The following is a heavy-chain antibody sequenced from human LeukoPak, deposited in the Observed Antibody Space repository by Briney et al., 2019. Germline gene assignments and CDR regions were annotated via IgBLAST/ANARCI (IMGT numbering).Heavy chain of an antibody. D-gene: IGHD4-17*01. CDR2: IYSGST. V-gene: IGHV4-61*02. Sequence: SSETLSLTCTVSGGSISSGTYYWSWIRQPAGKGLEWIGRIYSGSTNYNPSLKSRVTISVDTSKNQFSLKLSSVTAADTAVYYCARSPQGTATTANWLDPWGQGTLVTVSS. CDR3: ARSPQGTATTANWLDP. J-gene: IGHJ5*02. CDR1: GGSISSGTYY.